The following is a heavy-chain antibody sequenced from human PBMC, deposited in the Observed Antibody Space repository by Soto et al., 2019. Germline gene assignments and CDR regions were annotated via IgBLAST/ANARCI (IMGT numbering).Heavy chain of an antibody. CDR2: IYYSGST. V-gene: IGHV4-39*01. CDR3: ARMIVDYYGMDV. J-gene: IGHJ6*02. CDR1: GGSISSSSYY. D-gene: IGHD3-22*01. Sequence: KPSETLSLTCTVSGGSISSSSYYWGWIRQPPGKGLEWIGSIYYSGSTYYNPSLKSRVTISVDTSKNQFSLKLSSVTAADTAVYYCARMIVDYYGMDVWGQGTTVTVSS.